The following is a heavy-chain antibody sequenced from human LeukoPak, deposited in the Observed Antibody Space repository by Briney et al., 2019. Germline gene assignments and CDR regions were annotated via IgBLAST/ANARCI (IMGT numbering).Heavy chain of an antibody. CDR3: ERGTARYGWDL. J-gene: IGHJ6*01. CDR2: ITPNSGGT. V-gene: IGHV1-2*02. D-gene: IGHD2-21*02. Sequence: ASVKMSCKASGYTFTGSYMHWGRDGPGQGLEWVGGITPNSGGTDYAQKFQGRGTMTRDTSTSTDYMEMRSLRYDATATYYYERGTARYGWDLWGQGTRVSVST. CDR1: GYTFTGSY.